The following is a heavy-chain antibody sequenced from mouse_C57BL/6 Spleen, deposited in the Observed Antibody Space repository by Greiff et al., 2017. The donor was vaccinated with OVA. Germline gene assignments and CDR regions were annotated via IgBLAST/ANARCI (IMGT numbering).Heavy chain of an antibody. CDR3: ARITGGAMDY. D-gene: IGHD4-1*01. Sequence: EVQLQESGPGLVKPSQSLSLTCSVTGYSITSGYYWNWIRQFPGNKLEWMGYISYDGSNNYNPSLKNRISITRDTSKNQFFLKLNSVTTEDTATYYCARITGGAMDYWGQGTSVTVSS. CDR2: ISYDGSN. CDR1: GYSITSGYY. V-gene: IGHV3-6*01. J-gene: IGHJ4*01.